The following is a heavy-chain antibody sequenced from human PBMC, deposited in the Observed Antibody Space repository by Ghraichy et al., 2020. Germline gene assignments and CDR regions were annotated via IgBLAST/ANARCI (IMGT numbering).Heavy chain of an antibody. J-gene: IGHJ4*02. CDR3: ARDPSNTIGRFTYLDY. CDR1: GYTFTTYG. V-gene: IGHV1-18*04. D-gene: IGHD2-2*01. Sequence: ASVKVSCKASGYTFTTYGISWVRQAPGQGLEWMGWISAYDGRTKYAQKLHGRVTMTTDTSTNTAYMELRSLRTDDAAVYYCARDPSNTIGRFTYLDYWGQGPLVT. CDR2: ISAYDGRT.